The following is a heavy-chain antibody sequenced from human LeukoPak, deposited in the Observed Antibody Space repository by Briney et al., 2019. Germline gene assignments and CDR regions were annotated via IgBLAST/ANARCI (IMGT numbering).Heavy chain of an antibody. J-gene: IGHJ3*02. CDR3: ARGDDYDILTGYYRGPAFDI. V-gene: IGHV4-34*01. CDR2: IHHSGST. D-gene: IGHD3-9*01. CDR1: GGSFSGYY. Sequence: SETLSLTCAVYGGSFSGYYWSWIRQPPGKGLEWIGSIHHSGSTYYNPSLKSRVTISVDTSKNQFSLKLSSVTAADTAVYYCARGDDYDILTGYYRGPAFDIWGQGTMVTVSS.